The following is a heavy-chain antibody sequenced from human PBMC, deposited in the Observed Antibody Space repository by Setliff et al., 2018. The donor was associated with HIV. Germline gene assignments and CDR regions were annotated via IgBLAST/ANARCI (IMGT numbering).Heavy chain of an antibody. J-gene: IGHJ4*02. V-gene: IGHV1-18*01. CDR1: GYTFTTNG. Sequence: ASVKVSCKASGYTFTTNGISWVRQAPGQGLEWMGWINTYNSQTNYAHKLRGRVTMTADTSTNTAYMDLKSLRSDDTAVYYCALASIVSTARWNHWGRGTTVTVSS. D-gene: IGHD1-26*01. CDR3: ALASIVSTARWNH. CDR2: INTYNSQT.